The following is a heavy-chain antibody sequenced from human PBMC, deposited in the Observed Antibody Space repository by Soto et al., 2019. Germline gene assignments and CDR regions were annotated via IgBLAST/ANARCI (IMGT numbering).Heavy chain of an antibody. CDR1: GFTFSSYS. D-gene: IGHD6-6*01. J-gene: IGHJ3*02. V-gene: IGHV3-21*01. CDR2: ISSSSSYT. Sequence: GGSLRLSCAASGFTFSSYSMNWVRQAPGKGLEWVSSISSSSSYTYYADSVKGRFTISRDNAKNSLYLQMNRMRAEDTAVYYCARDQYSSSSDAFDIWGQGTMVTVSS. CDR3: ARDQYSSSSDAFDI.